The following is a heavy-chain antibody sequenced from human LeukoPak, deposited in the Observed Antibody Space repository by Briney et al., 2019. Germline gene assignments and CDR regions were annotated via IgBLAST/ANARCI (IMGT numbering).Heavy chain of an antibody. Sequence: SETLSLTCTVSGYSISSGYYWGWIRQPPGKGLEWIGSIYHSGSTYYNPSLKSRVTVSVDTSKNQFSLKLSSVTAADTAVYYCARSLSGSSGANSYWGQGTLVTVSS. CDR2: IYHSGST. V-gene: IGHV4-38-2*02. CDR3: ARSLSGSSGANSY. D-gene: IGHD1-26*01. J-gene: IGHJ4*02. CDR1: GYSISSGYY.